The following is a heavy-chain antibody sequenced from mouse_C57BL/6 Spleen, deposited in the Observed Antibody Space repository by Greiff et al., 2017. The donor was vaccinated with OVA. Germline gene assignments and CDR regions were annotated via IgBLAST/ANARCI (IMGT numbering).Heavy chain of an antibody. V-gene: IGHV1-76*01. D-gene: IGHD1-1*01. J-gene: IGHJ2*01. Sequence: VQLQQSGAELVRPGASVTLSCKASGYTFTDYYINWVQQRPGQGLEWIARIYPGSGNTYYNDKFKVMATRTAEQSSSTAYMLRSSLTSEDSAVYFCARSPVVAPYFDDWGQGTTLTVSS. CDR1: GYTFTDYY. CDR2: IYPGSGNT. CDR3: ARSPVVAPYFDD.